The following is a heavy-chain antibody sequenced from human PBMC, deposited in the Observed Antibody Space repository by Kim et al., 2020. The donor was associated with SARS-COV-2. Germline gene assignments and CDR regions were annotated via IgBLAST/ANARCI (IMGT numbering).Heavy chain of an antibody. D-gene: IGHD3-9*01. Sequence: GGSLRLSCAASGFTFSSYAMSWVRQAPGKGLEWVSAISGSGGSTYYADSVKGRFTISRDNSKNTLYLQMNSLRAEDTAVYYCAKDLYYDILTGYYDAFDYWGQGTLVTVSS. J-gene: IGHJ4*02. CDR3: AKDLYYDILTGYYDAFDY. V-gene: IGHV3-23*01. CDR1: GFTFSSYA. CDR2: ISGSGGST.